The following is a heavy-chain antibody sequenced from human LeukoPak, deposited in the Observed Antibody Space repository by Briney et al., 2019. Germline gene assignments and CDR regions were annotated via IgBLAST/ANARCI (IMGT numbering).Heavy chain of an antibody. Sequence: GGSMRLSCAASGFTFSSYSMNWVRQAPGKGLEWVSSISSSSSYIYYADSVKGRFTISRDNAKNSLYLQMNSLRAEDTAVYYCARGEGIVVAYYFDYWGQGTLVTVSS. V-gene: IGHV3-21*01. CDR2: ISSSSSYI. CDR1: GFTFSSYS. J-gene: IGHJ4*02. CDR3: ARGEGIVVAYYFDY. D-gene: IGHD2-15*01.